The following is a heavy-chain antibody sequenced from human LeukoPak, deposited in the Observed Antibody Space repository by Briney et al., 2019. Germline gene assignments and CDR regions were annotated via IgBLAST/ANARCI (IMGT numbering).Heavy chain of an antibody. J-gene: IGHJ6*02. Sequence: ASVKASCKTSGYTLTDYYMHWVRQAPGQGLKWMGWINPKNGGTKYTQKFQDRVTMTRDTSISTVYMELSSLRSDDAAVYYCARASGSGYYGMDVWGQGTTVTVSS. V-gene: IGHV1-2*02. CDR1: GYTLTDYY. D-gene: IGHD5-12*01. CDR2: INPKNGGT. CDR3: ARASGSGYYGMDV.